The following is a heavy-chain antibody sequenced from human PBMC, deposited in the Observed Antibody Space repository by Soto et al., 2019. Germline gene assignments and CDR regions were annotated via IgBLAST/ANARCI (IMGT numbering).Heavy chain of an antibody. V-gene: IGHV4-31*03. CDR1: GDFINSGDYH. D-gene: IGHD6-19*01. CDR3: AREVAVAGSGCFDS. Sequence: SETLSLTCRVSGDFINSGDYHWSLIRQLPGKGLEWIGYIYYSGSTYYNPSLKSRVTISLDTSKNQFSLNLRSVTAADTAVYYCAREVAVAGSGCFDSRGQGTLLTVSS. J-gene: IGHJ5*01. CDR2: IYYSGST.